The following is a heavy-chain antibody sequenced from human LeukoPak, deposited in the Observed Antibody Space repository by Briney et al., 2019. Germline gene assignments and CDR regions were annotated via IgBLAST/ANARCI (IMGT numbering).Heavy chain of an antibody. J-gene: IGHJ3*02. V-gene: IGHV3-13*01. CDR1: GFTFSSYD. CDR3: ARALVVVGAFDI. Sequence: PGGSLRLSCAASGFTFSSYDMHWVRQATGKGLEWVSAIGTAGDTYYPGSVKGRFTISRENAKNSLYLQMNSLRAGDTAVYYCARALVVVGAFDIWGQGTMVTVSS. CDR2: IGTAGDT. D-gene: IGHD3-22*01.